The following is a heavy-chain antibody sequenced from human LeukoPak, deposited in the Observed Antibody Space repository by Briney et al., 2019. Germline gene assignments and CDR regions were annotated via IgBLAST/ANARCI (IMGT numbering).Heavy chain of an antibody. D-gene: IGHD3-10*01. CDR1: GFTFSSYA. J-gene: IGHJ3*02. Sequence: PGGSLRLSCAASGFTFSSYAMSWVRQAPGKGLEWVSAISGSGGSTYYADSVKGRFTISRDNSKNTLYLQMNSLRAEDTAVYYCAKGTDYYGSGDYAFDIWGQGTMVTVSS. CDR2: ISGSGGST. CDR3: AKGTDYYGSGDYAFDI. V-gene: IGHV3-23*01.